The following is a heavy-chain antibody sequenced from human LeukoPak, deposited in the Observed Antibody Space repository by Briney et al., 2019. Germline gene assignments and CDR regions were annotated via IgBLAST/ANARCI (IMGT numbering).Heavy chain of an antibody. V-gene: IGHV1-18*04. Sequence: ASVKVSCKTSGYTVTGYYIHWVRQAPGQGLEWMGWISGYNGDTNYAQKFQGRVTMTTDTSTNTAYMDLRRLRSDDTAVYYCARNWGAGHPINFDYWGQGTLVTVSS. D-gene: IGHD3-16*01. CDR3: ARNWGAGHPINFDY. J-gene: IGHJ4*02. CDR2: ISGYNGDT. CDR1: GYTVTGYY.